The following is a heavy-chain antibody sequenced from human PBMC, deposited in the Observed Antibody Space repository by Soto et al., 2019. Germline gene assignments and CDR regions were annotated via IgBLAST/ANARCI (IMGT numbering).Heavy chain of an antibody. CDR2: ISAYNGNT. CDR1: GYTFTSYG. J-gene: IGHJ6*02. Sequence: ASVKVSCKASGYTFTSYGISWVRQAPGQGLEWMGWISAYNGNTNYAQKLQGRVTMTTDTSTSTAYMELRSLRSDDTAVYYCARDPGDIVVVVAAGDYYYGMDVWGQGTTVTVSS. V-gene: IGHV1-18*01. D-gene: IGHD2-15*01. CDR3: ARDPGDIVVVVAAGDYYYGMDV.